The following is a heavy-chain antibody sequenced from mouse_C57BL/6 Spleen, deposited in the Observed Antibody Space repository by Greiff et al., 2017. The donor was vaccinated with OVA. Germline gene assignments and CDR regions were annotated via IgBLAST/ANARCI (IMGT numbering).Heavy chain of an antibody. J-gene: IGHJ2*01. V-gene: IGHV14-2*01. CDR3: AVYYYGSSFDY. Sequence: EVQLQQSGAELVKPGASVKLSCTASGFNFTGYDMHWVKQRTGQGLEWIGRIDPEDGDTKYAPNFQGKATITADTSSNTAYLQLSSLTSEDTAVYYCAVYYYGSSFDYWGQGTTLTVSS. CDR2: IDPEDGDT. D-gene: IGHD1-1*01. CDR1: GFNFTGYD.